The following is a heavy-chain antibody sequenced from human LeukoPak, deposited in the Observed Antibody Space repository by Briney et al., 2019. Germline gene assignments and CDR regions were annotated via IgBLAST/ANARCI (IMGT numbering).Heavy chain of an antibody. CDR2: ISGSGGST. CDR3: ARLVSNWFDP. D-gene: IGHD1-26*01. J-gene: IGHJ5*02. V-gene: IGHV3-23*01. Sequence: GGSLRLSCAASGFTFSSYAMSWVRQAPGKGLEWVSAISGSGGSTYYADSVKGRFTISRDNAKKSLYLQMNSPRAEDTAVYYCARLVSNWFDPWGQGTLVTVSS. CDR1: GFTFSSYA.